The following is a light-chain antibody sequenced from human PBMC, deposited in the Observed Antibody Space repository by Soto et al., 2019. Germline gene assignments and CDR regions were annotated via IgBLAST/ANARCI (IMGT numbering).Light chain of an antibody. CDR2: GNR. CDR1: SSNLGAGYD. Sequence: QSVLTQPPSVSGAPGLRVTISCTGNSSNLGAGYDVHWYQQLPGAAPKLVIFGNRNRPSGVPERFSGSKSGTSASLAITGLQAEDEADYYCSSYAGSNNLHVLFGGGTKLTVL. CDR3: SSYAGSNNLHVL. V-gene: IGLV1-40*01. J-gene: IGLJ2*01.